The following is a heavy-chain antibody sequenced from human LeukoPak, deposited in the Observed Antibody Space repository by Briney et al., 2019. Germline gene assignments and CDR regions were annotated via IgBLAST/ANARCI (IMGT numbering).Heavy chain of an antibody. CDR1: GGSISSYY. Sequence: SETLSLTCTVSGGSISSYYWSWIRQPPGKGLEWIGYIYYSGSTNYNPSLKSRVTISVDTSKNQFSLKLSSVTAADTAVYYCARALLTIGDAFDIWGQGTMVTVSS. D-gene: IGHD3-16*01. J-gene: IGHJ3*02. CDR2: IYYSGST. V-gene: IGHV4-59*08. CDR3: ARALLTIGDAFDI.